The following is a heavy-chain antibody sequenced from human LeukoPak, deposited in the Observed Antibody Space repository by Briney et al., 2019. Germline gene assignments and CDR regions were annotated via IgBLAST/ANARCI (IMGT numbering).Heavy chain of an antibody. Sequence: ASVKVSRTASGYTFINYAVSWVRQAPGQGGEWMGWIGAYNGNANYEQKLQGRVTMTTETSTSTAYMELRTLRSHDTAVYYCARVTLSEIVVFDIWGQGTMVTVSS. V-gene: IGHV1-18*01. J-gene: IGHJ3*02. CDR2: IGAYNGNA. D-gene: IGHD2-15*01. CDR3: ARVTLSEIVVFDI. CDR1: GYTFINYA.